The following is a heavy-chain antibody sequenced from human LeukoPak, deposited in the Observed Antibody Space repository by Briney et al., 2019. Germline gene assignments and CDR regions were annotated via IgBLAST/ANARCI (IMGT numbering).Heavy chain of an antibody. CDR1: GYTFTSYG. Sequence: ASVKVSCKASGYTFTSYGISWVRQAPGQGLEWMGWISAYNGNTNYAQKLQGRVTMTTDTSTSTAYMELRSLRSDDTAVYYCARSIVGATGSGNWFDRWGQGTLVTVSS. V-gene: IGHV1-18*01. D-gene: IGHD1-26*01. CDR2: ISAYNGNT. CDR3: ARSIVGATGSGNWFDR. J-gene: IGHJ5*02.